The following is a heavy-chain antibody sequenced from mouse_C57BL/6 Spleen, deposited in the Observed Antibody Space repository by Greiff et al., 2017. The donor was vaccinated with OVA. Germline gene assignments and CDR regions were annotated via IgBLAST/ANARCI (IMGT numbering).Heavy chain of an antibody. V-gene: IGHV1-7*01. Sequence: QVQLQQSGAELAKPGSSVKLSCKASGYTFTSYWMHWVKQRPVQGLEWIGYINPCRGDTHYNQKFKDKATLTADKSSSTAYMQLSSLTYEDSAVYYCAREGYGNSYWYFDVWGTGTTVTVSS. CDR2: INPCRGDT. J-gene: IGHJ1*03. CDR3: AREGYGNSYWYFDV. D-gene: IGHD2-10*02. CDR1: GYTFTSYW.